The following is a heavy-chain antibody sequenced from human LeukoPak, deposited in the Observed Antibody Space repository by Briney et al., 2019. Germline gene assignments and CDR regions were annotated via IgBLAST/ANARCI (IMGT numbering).Heavy chain of an antibody. V-gene: IGHV3-48*04. CDR1: GFTFSTYS. J-gene: IGHJ4*02. D-gene: IGHD3-22*01. Sequence: GGSLRLSCAASGFTFSTYSMNWVRQAPGKGLEWVSYISSSSSTIYYADSVKGRFSISRDNAKNSLYLEMNSLRAEDTAVYYCARVSKAGYYYTSPFDYWGQGTLVTVSS. CDR2: ISSSSSTI. CDR3: ARVSKAGYYYTSPFDY.